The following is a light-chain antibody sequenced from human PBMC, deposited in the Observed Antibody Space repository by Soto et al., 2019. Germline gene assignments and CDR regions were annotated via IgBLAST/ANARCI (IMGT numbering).Light chain of an antibody. Sequence: DIQMTQDPSTPTGSVGASVTITCRARQSISSWLAWYQQKPAKAPQLLIYKASTLKSGVPSRFSGSGSATAFTPTTSSLEHADFAVYYCQQRNNWPPITFGQGTRLEIK. V-gene: IGKV1-5*03. CDR2: KAS. J-gene: IGKJ5*01. CDR1: QSISSW. CDR3: QQRNNWPPIT.